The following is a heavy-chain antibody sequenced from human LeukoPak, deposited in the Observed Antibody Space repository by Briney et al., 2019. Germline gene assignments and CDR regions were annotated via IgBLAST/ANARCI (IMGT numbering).Heavy chain of an antibody. Sequence: SETLSLTCTVSGGSISSYYWGWIRQPPGKGLEWIGSIYYSGSTYYNPSLKSRVTISVDTSKNQFSLKLSSVTAADTAVYYCAREERWLQSDYWGQGTLVTVSS. J-gene: IGHJ4*02. D-gene: IGHD5-24*01. CDR3: AREERWLQSDY. V-gene: IGHV4-39*02. CDR1: GGSISSYY. CDR2: IYYSGST.